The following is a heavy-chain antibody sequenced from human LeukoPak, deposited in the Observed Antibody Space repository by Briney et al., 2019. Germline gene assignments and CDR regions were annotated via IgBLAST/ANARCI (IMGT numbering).Heavy chain of an antibody. V-gene: IGHV4-38-2*02. Sequence: SETLSLTCTVSGYSISSGYYWGWIRQPPGKGLEWIGSIYHSGSTYYNPSLKSRVTISVDTSKNQFSLKLTSVTAADTAVYYCARGYDSSGFPRDYWGQGTLVTVSS. J-gene: IGHJ4*02. CDR2: IYHSGST. CDR3: ARGYDSSGFPRDY. CDR1: GYSISSGYY. D-gene: IGHD3-22*01.